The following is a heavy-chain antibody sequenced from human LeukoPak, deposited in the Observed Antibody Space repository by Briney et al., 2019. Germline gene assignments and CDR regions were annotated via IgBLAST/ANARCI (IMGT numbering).Heavy chain of an antibody. J-gene: IGHJ3*02. CDR1: GGTFSSYT. CDR2: IIPILGIA. Sequence: ASVKVSCKASGGTFSSYTISWVRQAPGQGLEWMGRIIPILGIANYAQKFQGRVTITADESTSTAYMELSSLRSEDTAVYYCARAGGYCSSTSCYSAFDIWGQGTMVTVSS. V-gene: IGHV1-69*02. D-gene: IGHD2-2*02. CDR3: ARAGGYCSSTSCYSAFDI.